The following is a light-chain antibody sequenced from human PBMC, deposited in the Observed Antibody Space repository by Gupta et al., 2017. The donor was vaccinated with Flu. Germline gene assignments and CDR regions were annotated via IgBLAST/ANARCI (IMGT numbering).Light chain of an antibody. V-gene: IGKV3-20*01. Sequence: GTLFWSPGQRATLSCKASQRVSSNYLAWYQQKPGQAPRLLIYGASSRATGIPDRFSGSGSGTDFTLTISRLEPEDFAVYYCQQYGSSPWTFGQGTKVEIK. CDR1: QRVSSNY. J-gene: IGKJ1*01. CDR2: GAS. CDR3: QQYGSSPWT.